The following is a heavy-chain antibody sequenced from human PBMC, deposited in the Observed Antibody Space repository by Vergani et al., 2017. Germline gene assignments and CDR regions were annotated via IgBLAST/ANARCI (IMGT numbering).Heavy chain of an antibody. Sequence: QVQLQESGPDLVKPSETLSLTCTVSGYSISSGYYWGWIRQPPGKGLEWTGSIYHTGTTYYNEAHKSRLTISVDTSKNQFSLNLTSVTAADTAVYYCTRHGRSGWAGYFQHWGQGTLVTASS. D-gene: IGHD6-19*01. CDR3: TRHGRSGWAGYFQH. CDR2: IYHTGTT. J-gene: IGHJ1*01. CDR1: GYSISSGYY. V-gene: IGHV4-38-2*02.